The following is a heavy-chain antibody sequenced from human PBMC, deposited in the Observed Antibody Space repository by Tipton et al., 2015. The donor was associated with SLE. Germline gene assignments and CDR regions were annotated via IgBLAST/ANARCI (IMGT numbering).Heavy chain of an antibody. CDR3: ARDQRTVAGRGYFDY. Sequence: TLSLTCTVSGGSISSGGYYWSWIRQPPGKGLEWIGYIYYSGSTNYNPSLKSRVTISVNTSKNQFSLKLSSVTAADTAVYYCARDQRTVAGRGYFDYWGQGTLVTVSS. CDR2: IYYSGST. CDR1: GGSISSGGYY. J-gene: IGHJ4*02. D-gene: IGHD6-19*01. V-gene: IGHV4-61*08.